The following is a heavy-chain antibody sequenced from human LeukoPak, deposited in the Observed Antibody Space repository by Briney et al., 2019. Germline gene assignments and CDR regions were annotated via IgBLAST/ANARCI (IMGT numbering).Heavy chain of an antibody. Sequence: PGGSLRLSCAASGFTFSSYSMNWVRQAPGKGLEWVSSISSSSSYIYYADSVKGRFTISRDNAKNSLYLQMNSLRAEDTAVYYCAKDEYTTSPVTFDYWGQGTLVTVSS. CDR2: ISSSSSYI. V-gene: IGHV3-21*04. CDR1: GFTFSSYS. J-gene: IGHJ4*02. CDR3: AKDEYTTSPVTFDY. D-gene: IGHD6-6*01.